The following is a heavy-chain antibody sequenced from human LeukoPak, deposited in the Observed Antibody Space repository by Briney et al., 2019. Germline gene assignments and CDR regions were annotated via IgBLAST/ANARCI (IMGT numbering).Heavy chain of an antibody. CDR2: ISYDGSNK. J-gene: IGHJ4*02. V-gene: IGHV3-30-3*01. CDR3: AKDRVRYCSGGSCYSGLDY. D-gene: IGHD2-15*01. Sequence: GRSLRLSCAASGFTFSSYAMHWVRQAPGKGLEWVAVISYDGSNKYYADSVKGRFTISRDNSKNTLYLQMNSLRAEDTAVYYCAKDRVRYCSGGSCYSGLDYWGQGTLVTVSS. CDR1: GFTFSSYA.